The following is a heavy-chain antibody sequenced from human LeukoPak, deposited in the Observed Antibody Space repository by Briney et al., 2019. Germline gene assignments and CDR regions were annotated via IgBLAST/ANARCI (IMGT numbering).Heavy chain of an antibody. Sequence: SETLSLTCAVYGGSFSGYYWSWIRQPPGKGLEWIGEINHSGSTNYNPSLKSRVTISVDTSKNQFSLKLSSVTAADTAVYYCATHGSDSSGYYYVYWGQGTLVTVSS. J-gene: IGHJ4*02. CDR2: INHSGST. D-gene: IGHD3-22*01. V-gene: IGHV4-34*01. CDR3: ATHGSDSSGYYYVY. CDR1: GGSFSGYY.